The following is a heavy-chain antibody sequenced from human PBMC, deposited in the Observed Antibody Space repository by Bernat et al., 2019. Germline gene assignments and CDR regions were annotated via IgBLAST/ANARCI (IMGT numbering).Heavy chain of an antibody. V-gene: IGHV3-11*06. CDR1: GFTFSDYY. J-gene: IGHJ5*02. Sequence: QVQLVESGGGLVKPGGSLRLSCAASGFTFSDYYMSWIRQAPGKGLEWVSYISSSSSYTNYADSVKGRFTISRDNAKNSLYLQMNSLRAEDTAVYYCARDQVLQSYNWFDPWGQGTLVTVSS. CDR3: ARDQVLQSYNWFDP. D-gene: IGHD4-4*01. CDR2: ISSSSSYT.